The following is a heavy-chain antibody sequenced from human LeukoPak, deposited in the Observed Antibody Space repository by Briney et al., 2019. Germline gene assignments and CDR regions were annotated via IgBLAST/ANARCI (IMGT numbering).Heavy chain of an antibody. CDR2: HNGDP. D-gene: IGHD3-16*01. J-gene: IGHJ4*02. CDR1: GASVSSGDYH. CDR3: VTYYVNGGGRGH. V-gene: IGHV4-61*08. Sequence: SETLSLTCTVSGASVSSGDYHWSWVRQAPGKGLEWIGHNGDPSYNPSLKSRVVISIDTSRNQFSLRLNSVTAADTATYFCVTYYVNGGGRGHWGPGALVTVSS.